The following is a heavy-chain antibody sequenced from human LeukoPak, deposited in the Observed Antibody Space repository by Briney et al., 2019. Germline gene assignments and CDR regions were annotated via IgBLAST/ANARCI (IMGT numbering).Heavy chain of an antibody. V-gene: IGHV3-21*01. D-gene: IGHD6-13*01. J-gene: IGHJ4*02. Sequence: GGSLRLSCAASGFTFSSYSMNWVRQAPGKGLEWVSSISSSSSYIYYADSVKGRFTISRDNAKNSLYLQMNSLRAEDTAVYYCARDPRSSWYRLEWGGDDYWGQGTLVTVSS. CDR2: ISSSSSYI. CDR3: ARDPRSSWYRLEWGGDDY. CDR1: GFTFSSYS.